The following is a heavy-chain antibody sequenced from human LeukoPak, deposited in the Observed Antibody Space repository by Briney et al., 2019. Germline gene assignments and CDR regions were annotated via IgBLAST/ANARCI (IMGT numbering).Heavy chain of an antibody. CDR2: IIPIFGTA. Sequence: GASVKVSCKASGGTFSSYASSWVRQAPGQGREGMGGIIPIFGTANYAQKFQGRVTITADESTSTAYMELSSLRSEDTAVYYCATVYCSSTSCYPLAAFDIWGQGTMVTVSS. CDR3: ATVYCSSTSCYPLAAFDI. CDR1: GGTFSSYA. D-gene: IGHD2-2*01. J-gene: IGHJ3*02. V-gene: IGHV1-69*13.